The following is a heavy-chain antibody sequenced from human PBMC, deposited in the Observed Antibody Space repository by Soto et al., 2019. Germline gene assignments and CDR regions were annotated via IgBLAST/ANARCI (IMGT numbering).Heavy chain of an antibody. V-gene: IGHV1-8*01. J-gene: IGHJ5*02. CDR2: MNPNSGKG. CDR3: ARMATSGTLNWFDP. Sequence: QVQLVQSGAEVKKPGASVKVSCKASGYTFGNNDISWVRQGTGQGLEWMGWMNPNSGKGGYAQKFQGRVTMTRDTSTRTAYMELSSLTSDDTTIYYCARMATSGTLNWFDPWGQGSLVTVSS. CDR1: GYTFGNND.